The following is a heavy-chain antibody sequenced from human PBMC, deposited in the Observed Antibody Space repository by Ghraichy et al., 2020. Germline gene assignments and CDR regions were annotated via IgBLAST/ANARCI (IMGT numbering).Heavy chain of an antibody. CDR2: ISSSSSTI. D-gene: IGHD3-22*01. Sequence: GGSLRLSCTASGFTFSSYSMNWVRQAPGKGLEWVAYISSSSSTIYYADSVKGRFTISRDNAKNSLYLQRNSLTDEDTAVYYCASRRGSGFYYFASCGQGSLVTVS. CDR3: ASRRGSGFYYFAS. J-gene: IGHJ4*02. CDR1: GFTFSSYS. V-gene: IGHV3-48*02.